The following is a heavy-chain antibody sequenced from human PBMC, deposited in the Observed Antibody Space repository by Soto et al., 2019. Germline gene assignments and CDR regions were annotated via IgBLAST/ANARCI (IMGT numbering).Heavy chain of an antibody. CDR2: ISGSGGST. D-gene: IGHD3-22*01. CDR3: ANSSLGAVYYYDSSGTPKRWFDP. V-gene: IGHV3-23*01. Sequence: EVQLLESGGGLVQPGGSLRLSCAASGFTFSSYAMSWVRQAPGKGLEWVSAISGSGGSTYYADSVKGRFTISRDNSKNTLYLQMNSLRAEDTAVYYCANSSLGAVYYYDSSGTPKRWFDPWGQGTLVTVSS. J-gene: IGHJ5*02. CDR1: GFTFSSYA.